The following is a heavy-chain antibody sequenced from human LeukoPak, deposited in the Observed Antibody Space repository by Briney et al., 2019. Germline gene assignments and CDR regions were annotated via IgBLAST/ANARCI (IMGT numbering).Heavy chain of an antibody. CDR1: GGTFSSYA. CDR2: IIPIFGTA. D-gene: IGHD3-10*01. J-gene: IGHJ6*03. Sequence: ASVKVSCKASGGTFSSYAISWVRQAPGQGLEWMGGIIPIFGTANYAQEFQGRVTITTDESTSTAYMELSSLRSEDTAVYYCGYGSGSYYGYYYYYMDVWGKGTTVTVSS. V-gene: IGHV1-69*05. CDR3: GYGSGSYYGYYYYYMDV.